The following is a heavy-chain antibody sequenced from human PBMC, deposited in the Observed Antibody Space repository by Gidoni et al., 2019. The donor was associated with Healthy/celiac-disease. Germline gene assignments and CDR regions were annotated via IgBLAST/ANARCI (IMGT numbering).Heavy chain of an antibody. CDR1: GFTFDDYA. J-gene: IGHJ6*02. CDR3: AKASQVYYGMDV. Sequence: EVQLVESGGGLVQPGRSLRLSCAASGFTFDDYAMHWVRQAPGKGLEWVSGISWNSGSIGYADSVKGRFTISRDNAKNSLYLQMNSLRAEDTALYYCAKASQVYYGMDVWGQGTTVTVSS. CDR2: ISWNSGSI. V-gene: IGHV3-9*01.